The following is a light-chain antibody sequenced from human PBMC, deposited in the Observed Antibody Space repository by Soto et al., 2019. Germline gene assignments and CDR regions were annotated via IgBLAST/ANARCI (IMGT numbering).Light chain of an antibody. J-gene: IGKJ1*01. V-gene: IGKV1-5*03. CDR2: KAS. CDR1: QSISTW. CDR3: QQYNSYSPT. Sequence: DIHITHSPSTLSASLVDRVTITCRASQSISTWLAWYQQEPGKAPKLLIHKASSLQSGVPSRFSGSGSGTDFTLTISSLHPDDFATYYCQQYNSYSPTFGQGTKVDIK.